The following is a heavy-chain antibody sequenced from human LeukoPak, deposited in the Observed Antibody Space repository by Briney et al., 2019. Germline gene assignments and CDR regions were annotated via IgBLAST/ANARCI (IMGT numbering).Heavy chain of an antibody. D-gene: IGHD6-13*01. CDR3: ARGGSSWYIDY. J-gene: IGHJ4*02. CDR2: IIPIFGTA. Sequence: SVKVSCKASGYTFTSYGISWVRRAPGQGLEWMGRIIPIFGTANYAQKFQGRVTITTDESTSTAYMELSSLRSEDTAVYYCARGGSSWYIDYWGQGTLVTVSS. V-gene: IGHV1-69*05. CDR1: GYTFTSYG.